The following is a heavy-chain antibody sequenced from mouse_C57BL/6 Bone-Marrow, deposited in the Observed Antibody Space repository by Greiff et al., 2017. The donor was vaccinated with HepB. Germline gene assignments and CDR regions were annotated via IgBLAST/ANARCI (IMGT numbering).Heavy chain of an antibody. V-gene: IGHV1-82*01. D-gene: IGHD2-4*01. J-gene: IGHJ3*01. Sequence: QVQLQQSGPELVKPGASVKISCKASGYAFSSSWMNWVKQRPGKGLEWIGRIYPGDGDTNYNGKFKGKATLTADKSSSTAYMQLSSLTSEDSAVYFCAERNYDYPWFAYWGQGTLVTVSA. CDR1: GYAFSSSW. CDR3: AERNYDYPWFAY. CDR2: IYPGDGDT.